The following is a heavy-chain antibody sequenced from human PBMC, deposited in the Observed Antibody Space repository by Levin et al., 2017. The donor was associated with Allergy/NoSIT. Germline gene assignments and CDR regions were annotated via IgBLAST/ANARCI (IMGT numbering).Heavy chain of an antibody. Sequence: PGGSLRLSCAASGFIFSDYAMHWVRQAPGKGLEWVTLTSYDGDRKNYAESVRGRFTISRDNSKNTLYLEMNSLRTEDTAIYYCARGSGGFDYWGQGTLVTVSS. CDR1: GFIFSDYA. V-gene: IGHV3-30*03. CDR3: ARGSGGFDY. D-gene: IGHD3-10*01. J-gene: IGHJ4*02. CDR2: TSYDGDRK.